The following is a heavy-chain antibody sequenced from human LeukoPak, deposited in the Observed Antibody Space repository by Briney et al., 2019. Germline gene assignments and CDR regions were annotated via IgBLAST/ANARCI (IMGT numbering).Heavy chain of an antibody. J-gene: IGHJ4*02. Sequence: PSETLSLTCAVYGGSFSGYYWSWIRQPPGQGLEWIGEINHSGSTNYNPSLKSRVTISVDTSKNQFSLKLSSVTAADTAVYYCASLTMTVVPWGQGTLVTVSS. V-gene: IGHV4-34*01. CDR1: GGSFSGYY. D-gene: IGHD3-22*01. CDR2: INHSGST. CDR3: ASLTMTVVP.